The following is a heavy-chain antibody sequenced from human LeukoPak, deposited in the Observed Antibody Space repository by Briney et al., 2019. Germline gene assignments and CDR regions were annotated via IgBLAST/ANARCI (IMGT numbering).Heavy chain of an antibody. J-gene: IGHJ4*02. CDR2: ISGRGGNK. Sequence: GGSLRLSCAASGFTFSSYGMSWVRQAPGKGLEWVSGISGRGGNKYYADSVKGRFTISRDNAKNTLNLQMNSLRAEDTAVYYCAKDPERWLQLRLGFSDWGQGTLVTVSS. CDR3: AKDPERWLQLRLGFSD. D-gene: IGHD5-24*01. V-gene: IGHV3-23*01. CDR1: GFTFSSYG.